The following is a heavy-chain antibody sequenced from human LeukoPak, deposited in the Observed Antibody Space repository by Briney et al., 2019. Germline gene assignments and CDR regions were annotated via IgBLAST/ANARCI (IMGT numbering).Heavy chain of an antibody. CDR1: GLTFDNYG. CDR3: ARDLSASWYSLAY. V-gene: IGHV3-20*04. Sequence: GGSLRLSCAVSGLTFDNYGMSWVRQAPGKGVEWVSGINWDGESTGDGDSVQGRFIISRDNAENAVYLQMNGLRAEDTAVYYCARDLSASWYSLAYWGRGTPVTVSS. CDR2: INWDGEST. D-gene: IGHD6-13*01. J-gene: IGHJ4*02.